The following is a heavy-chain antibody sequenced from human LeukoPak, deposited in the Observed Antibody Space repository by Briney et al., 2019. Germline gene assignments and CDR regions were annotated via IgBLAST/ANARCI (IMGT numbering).Heavy chain of an antibody. CDR3: ANRGGGGIGMGILGSYDF. Sequence: SVKVSCKAAGGTFSSNAVSWVRQAPGQGLEWMGGIIPIFGTPNYAHNFQDRVTITADESTSTAYMELSALRAEDTAVYYCANRGGGGIGMGILGSYDFWGQGTLVTVSS. CDR1: GGTFSSNA. V-gene: IGHV1-69*01. J-gene: IGHJ4*02. D-gene: IGHD6-13*01. CDR2: IIPIFGTP.